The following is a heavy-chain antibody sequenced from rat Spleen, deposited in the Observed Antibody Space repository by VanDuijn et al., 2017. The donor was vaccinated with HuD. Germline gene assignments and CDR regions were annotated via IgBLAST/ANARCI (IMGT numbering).Heavy chain of an antibody. D-gene: IGHD1-7*01. J-gene: IGHJ2*01. CDR2: IRTHPNNHAT. CDR3: SAMGVGF. Sequence: VQVVESGGGLVQPTESLRISCAASGFTFSSAAMYWVRQAPGKGMEWVARIRTHPNNHATYYADSVKGRLTISRDDSKGVVYLQMNNLKTEDTAMYYCSAMGVGFWGQGVMVTVSS. V-gene: IGHV10-5*01. CDR1: GFTFSSAA.